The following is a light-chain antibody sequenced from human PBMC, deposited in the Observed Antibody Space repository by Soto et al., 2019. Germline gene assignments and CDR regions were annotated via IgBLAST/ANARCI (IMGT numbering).Light chain of an antibody. Sequence: EIVLTQSPGTLSLSPGERATLSCKASQGVGSNYLAWYQQKPGQAPRPLIYGASSRATGFPDRFSGSGSGADFTLTISRLEPEDCAVYYCQQYGSSPWTFGQGTTVEIK. CDR1: QGVGSNY. CDR2: GAS. CDR3: QQYGSSPWT. J-gene: IGKJ1*01. V-gene: IGKV3-20*01.